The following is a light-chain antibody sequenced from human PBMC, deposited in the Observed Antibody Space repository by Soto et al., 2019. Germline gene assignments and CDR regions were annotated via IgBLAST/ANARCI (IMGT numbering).Light chain of an antibody. CDR3: QQYGNSPLT. CDR2: GAS. V-gene: IGKV3D-15*01. Sequence: EIVLTPSPTTLSLYSGERATLSCQASQSVSSYLAWYQQRPGQAPRLLIYGASSRATGIPDRFSGSGSGTEFTLTISSLQSEDSAVYYCQQYGNSPLTFGGGTKVDI. J-gene: IGKJ4*01. CDR1: QSVSSY.